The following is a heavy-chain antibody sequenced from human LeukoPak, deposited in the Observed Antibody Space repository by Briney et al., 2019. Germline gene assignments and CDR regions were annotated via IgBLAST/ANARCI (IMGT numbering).Heavy chain of an antibody. CDR3: AKYSSRITMIVVVSDYFDY. Sequence: QSGGSLRLSCAASGFTFSSYGMSWVRQAPGKGLEWVSAISGSGGSTYYADSVKGRFTISRDNSKNTLYLQMNSLRAEDTTVYYCAKYSSRITMIVVVSDYFDYWGQGTLVTVSS. D-gene: IGHD3-22*01. V-gene: IGHV3-23*01. CDR2: ISGSGGST. J-gene: IGHJ4*02. CDR1: GFTFSSYG.